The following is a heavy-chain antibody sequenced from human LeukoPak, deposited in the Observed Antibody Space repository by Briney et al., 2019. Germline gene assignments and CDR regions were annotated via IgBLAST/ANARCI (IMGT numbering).Heavy chain of an antibody. Sequence: LSGGSLRLSCAASGFTFNNYAMNWVRQAPGKGLEWVSAITGSGGSTYSADSVKGRFTISRDNSKGTLYLQVNSLRADDTAVYYCAKSRGFSGTYPSDYWGQGTLVTVSS. J-gene: IGHJ4*03. CDR1: GFTFNNYA. D-gene: IGHD1-26*01. V-gene: IGHV3-23*01. CDR2: ITGSGGST. CDR3: AKSRGFSGTYPSDY.